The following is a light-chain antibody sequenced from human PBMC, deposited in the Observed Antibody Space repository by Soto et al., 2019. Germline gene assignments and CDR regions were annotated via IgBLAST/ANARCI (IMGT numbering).Light chain of an antibody. V-gene: IGKV3-15*01. Sequence: EIVMTQSPATLSVSPGERATLSCRASQSVSNKLAWYQQKPGQAPRLLIYGASTRATGIPARFSGSGSGTEFTLSISSLQSEDFAVYYCQQYDNWPPITFGQGTRLEIK. J-gene: IGKJ5*01. CDR2: GAS. CDR3: QQYDNWPPIT. CDR1: QSVSNK.